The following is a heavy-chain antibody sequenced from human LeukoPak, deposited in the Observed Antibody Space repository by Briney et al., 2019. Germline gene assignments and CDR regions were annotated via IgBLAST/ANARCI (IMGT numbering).Heavy chain of an antibody. J-gene: IGHJ3*02. CDR3: ARGSAFDM. CDR1: GDIFSSNSAA. Sequence: KASQTLSLTCAISGDIFSSNSAAWNWIRQSPSRGLEWLGRTYYRSNLHNDYAVSVKSRITMNSDTSKHQFSLQLNSVTPEDTAVYYCARGSAFDMWGQGTMVTVSS. V-gene: IGHV6-1*01. CDR2: TYYRSNLHN.